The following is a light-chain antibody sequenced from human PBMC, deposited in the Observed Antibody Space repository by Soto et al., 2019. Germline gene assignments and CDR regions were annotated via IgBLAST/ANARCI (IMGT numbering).Light chain of an antibody. CDR2: WAS. V-gene: IGKV4-1*01. J-gene: IGKJ2*01. CDR1: QSVSYTSNSKNL. CDR3: HQYCHTPYT. Sequence: DIVMTQSPDSLSVSLGERATINCKSSQSVSYTSNSKNLLAWYQQKPGQPPKLLIYWASTRESGVPDRFSGSGSGTEFSLTSSSLQAEDVAVYYCHQYCHTPYTFGPGTNQEIK.